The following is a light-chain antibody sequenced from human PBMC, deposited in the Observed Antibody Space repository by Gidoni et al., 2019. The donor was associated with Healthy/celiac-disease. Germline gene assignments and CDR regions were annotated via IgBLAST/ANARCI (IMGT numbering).Light chain of an antibody. Sequence: QSVLTQPPSVSGPPGQRVTISCTGSSSNIGAGYDVHWYQQLPGTAPKLLIYGNSNRPSGVPDRFSGSKSGTSASLAITGLQAEDEADYYCQSYDSSLSGVVFGGETKLTVL. CDR1: SSNIGAGYD. J-gene: IGLJ2*01. V-gene: IGLV1-40*01. CDR3: QSYDSSLSGVV. CDR2: GNS.